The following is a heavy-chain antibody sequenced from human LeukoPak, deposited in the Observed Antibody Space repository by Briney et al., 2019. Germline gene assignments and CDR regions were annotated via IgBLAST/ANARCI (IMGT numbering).Heavy chain of an antibody. Sequence: ASVKVSCKASGYTFTGYYMHWVRQAPGQGLEWMGRINPNSGGTNYAQKFQGRVTMTRDTSISTAYMELSRLRSDDTAVYYCASRDSGSYVYFDYWGQGTLVTVSS. CDR2: INPNSGGT. J-gene: IGHJ4*02. D-gene: IGHD1-26*01. V-gene: IGHV1-2*06. CDR3: ASRDSGSYVYFDY. CDR1: GYTFTGYY.